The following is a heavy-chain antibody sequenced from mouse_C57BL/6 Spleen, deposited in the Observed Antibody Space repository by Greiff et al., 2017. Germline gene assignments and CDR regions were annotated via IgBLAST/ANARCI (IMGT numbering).Heavy chain of an antibody. D-gene: IGHD2-5*01. CDR1: GFTFSSYA. CDR2: ISDGGSYT. Sequence: EVMLVESGGGLVKPGGSLKLSCAASGFTFSSYAMSWVRQTPEKRLEWVATISDGGSYTYYPDNVKGRFTISRDNAKNNLYLQMSHLKSEDTAMYYCARERSKRPFDYWGQGTTLTVSS. V-gene: IGHV5-4*01. CDR3: ARERSKRPFDY. J-gene: IGHJ2*01.